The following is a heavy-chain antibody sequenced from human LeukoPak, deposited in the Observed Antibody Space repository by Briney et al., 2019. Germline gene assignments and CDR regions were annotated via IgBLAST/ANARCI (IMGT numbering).Heavy chain of an antibody. D-gene: IGHD6-13*01. J-gene: IGHJ4*02. CDR1: GYSFTSYC. CDR3: ARHVSSYSSSWYLDY. V-gene: IGHV5-51*01. Sequence: GGSLKISCKTSGYSFTSYCIGWVRQMSGRGLEWMGIICPGDSDTRYSPSFQGQVTISADKSLRTAYLQWSSLNASDTAMYYCARHVSSYSSSWYLDYWAQGILVTVSS. CDR2: ICPGDSDT.